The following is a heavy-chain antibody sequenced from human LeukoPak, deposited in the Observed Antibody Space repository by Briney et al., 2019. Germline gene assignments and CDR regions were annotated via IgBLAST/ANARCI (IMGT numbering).Heavy chain of an antibody. J-gene: IGHJ4*02. CDR1: GYTFTGYY. D-gene: IGHD1-26*01. CDR3: ARGAVGATGEPY. Sequence: ASVKVSCKASGYTFTGYYMHWVRQAPGQGLDWMGWINPNSGGTNYAQKSQGRVTMTGDTSISTAYMELSRLRSDDTAVYYCARGAVGATGEPYWGQGTLVTVSS. V-gene: IGHV1-2*02. CDR2: INPNSGGT.